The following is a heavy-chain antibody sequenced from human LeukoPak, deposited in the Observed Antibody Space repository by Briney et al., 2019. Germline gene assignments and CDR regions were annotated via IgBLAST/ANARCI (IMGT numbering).Heavy chain of an antibody. CDR2: SKTKTDGGTI. CDR3: ARQRGNMDYGSGSYIYGMDV. V-gene: IGHV3-15*01. D-gene: IGHD3-10*01. Sequence: GGSLRLSCAASGFSLKNGWMSWVRQAPGKGLEWVGRSKTKTDGGTIDYAAPVKGRFTISRDDSKNTLYLQMNSLKTEDTAVYYCARQRGNMDYGSGSYIYGMDVWGQGTTVTVSS. J-gene: IGHJ6*02. CDR1: GFSLKNGW.